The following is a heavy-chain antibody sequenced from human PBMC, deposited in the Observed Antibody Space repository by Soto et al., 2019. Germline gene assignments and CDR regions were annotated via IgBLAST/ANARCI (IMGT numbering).Heavy chain of an antibody. D-gene: IGHD6-6*01. V-gene: IGHV1-46*01. J-gene: IGHJ6*02. CDR2: INPSGGST. CDR3: ARDQEGSSNPRASHYGMDV. CDR1: GYTFTSYY. Sequence: ASVKVSCKASGYTFTSYYMHWVRQAPGQGLEWMGIINPSGGSTSYGQKFQGRVTMTRDTSTSTVYMELSSLRSEDTAVYYCARDQEGSSNPRASHYGMDVWGQGTTVTVSS.